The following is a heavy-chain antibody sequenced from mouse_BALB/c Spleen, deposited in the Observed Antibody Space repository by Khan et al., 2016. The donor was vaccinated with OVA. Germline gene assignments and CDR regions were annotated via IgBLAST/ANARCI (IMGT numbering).Heavy chain of an antibody. CDR2: IWSGGST. V-gene: IGHV2-2*02. CDR1: GFSLTTYG. J-gene: IGHJ3*01. CDR3: ARNYVYDEGLAY. Sequence: QVQLKESGPGLVQPSQSLSITCTVSGFSLTTYGVHWVRQSPGKGLEWLGVIWSGGSTDYNAAFISRLSISKDSSKSQVFFKMNSLQVNDTAIYYCARNYVYDEGLAYWGQGTLVTVSA. D-gene: IGHD2-2*01.